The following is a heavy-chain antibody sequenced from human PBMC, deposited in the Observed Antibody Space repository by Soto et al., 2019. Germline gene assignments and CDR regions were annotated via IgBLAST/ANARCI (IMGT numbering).Heavy chain of an antibody. CDR1: GYTLTGYY. J-gene: IGHJ5*02. Sequence: ASVKVSCKASGYTLTGYYMHWVRQAPGQGLEWMGWINPNSGGTNYAQKFQGWVTMTRDTSISTAYMELSRLRSDDTAVYYCARSGAPRGYCSGGSCPFDPWGQGTLVTVSS. V-gene: IGHV1-2*04. CDR2: INPNSGGT. CDR3: ARSGAPRGYCSGGSCPFDP. D-gene: IGHD2-15*01.